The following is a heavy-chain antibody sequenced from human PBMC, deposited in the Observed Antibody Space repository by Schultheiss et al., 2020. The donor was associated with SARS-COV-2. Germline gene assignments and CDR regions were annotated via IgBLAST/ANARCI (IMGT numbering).Heavy chain of an antibody. CDR3: ARALDYDFWSGYYFDY. CDR2: IIPILGIA. Sequence: GGSLRLSCKASGGSFSSYAISWVRQAPGQGLEWMGRIIPILGIANYAQKFQGRVTITADKSTSTAYMELSSLRSEDTAVYYCARALDYDFWSGYYFDYWGQGTRVTVSS. D-gene: IGHD3-3*01. CDR1: GGSFSSYA. V-gene: IGHV1-69*04. J-gene: IGHJ4*02.